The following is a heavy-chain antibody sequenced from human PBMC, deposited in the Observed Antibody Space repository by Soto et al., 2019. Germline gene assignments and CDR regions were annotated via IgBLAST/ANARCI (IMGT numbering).Heavy chain of an antibody. CDR3: ARDKRLAPAAADY. CDR1: GGTISSYY. J-gene: IGHJ4*02. Sequence: SETLSLTCTVSGGTISSYYWSWIRQPPGKGLEWIGYIYYSGSTNYNPSVKGRFTISRDNSKNTLYLQMNSLRAEDTAVYYCARDKRLAPAAADYWGLGTLVTVSS. CDR2: IYYSGST. D-gene: IGHD2-2*01. V-gene: IGHV4-59*12.